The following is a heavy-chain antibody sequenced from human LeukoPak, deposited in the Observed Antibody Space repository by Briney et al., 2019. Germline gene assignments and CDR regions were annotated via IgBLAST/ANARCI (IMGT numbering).Heavy chain of an antibody. CDR1: GGTFSSYA. V-gene: IGHV1-69*13. D-gene: IGHD2-21*02. J-gene: IGHJ3*02. CDR2: IIPIFGTA. Sequence: ASVKVSCKASGGTFSSYAISWVRQAPGQGLEWMGGIIPIFGTANYAQKFQGRVTITADESTSTAYMELSSLRSEDTAVYYCAREVTWSSGDDAFDIWGQGTMVTVSS. CDR3: AREVTWSSGDDAFDI.